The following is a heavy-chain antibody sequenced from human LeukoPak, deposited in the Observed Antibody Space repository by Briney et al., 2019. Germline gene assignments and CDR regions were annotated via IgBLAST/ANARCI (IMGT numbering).Heavy chain of an antibody. CDR3: AKVRTPSMVRGVIIRDGLDI. CDR2: ISYDGSNK. Sequence: PGRSLRRSCAASGFTFSSYGMHWVRQTPGKGLEWVAVISYDGSNKYYADSVKGRLTISRDNAKNTLYLQMNSLRAEDTAVYYCAKVRTPSMVRGVIIRDGLDIWGQGTVVTVSS. V-gene: IGHV3-30*18. CDR1: GFTFSSYG. J-gene: IGHJ3*02. D-gene: IGHD3-10*01.